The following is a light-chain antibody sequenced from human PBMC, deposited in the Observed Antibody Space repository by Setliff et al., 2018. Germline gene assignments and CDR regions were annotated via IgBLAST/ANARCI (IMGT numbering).Light chain of an antibody. V-gene: IGLV2-14*01. CDR3: NSYGSSRTYV. Sequence: QSALARPASVSGSPGQSITISCTGTSSDVGGYNYVSWYQKHPGRAPKLLIYEVSDRPSGVSNRFSGSKSGNTASLTISGLQTEDEADYYCNSYGSSRTYVFGTGTKVTVL. CDR1: SSDVGGYNY. J-gene: IGLJ1*01. CDR2: EVS.